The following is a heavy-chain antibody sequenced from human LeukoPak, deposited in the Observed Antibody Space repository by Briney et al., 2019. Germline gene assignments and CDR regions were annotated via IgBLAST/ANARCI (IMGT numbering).Heavy chain of an antibody. Sequence: SETLSLTCTDSGGSISSYYWSCIRQPPGKGLEWIGYIYYSGSTNYNPSLKSRVTIFLDTSKNQLSLKLSSVTAADTAVYYCARNPPRGGHYYYGMDVWGQGTTVTVSS. V-gene: IGHV4-59*01. D-gene: IGHD3-16*01. J-gene: IGHJ6*02. CDR1: GGSISSYY. CDR2: IYYSGST. CDR3: ARNPPRGGHYYYGMDV.